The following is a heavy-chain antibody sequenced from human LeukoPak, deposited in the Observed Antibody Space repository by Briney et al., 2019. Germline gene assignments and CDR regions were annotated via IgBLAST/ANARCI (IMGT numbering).Heavy chain of an antibody. D-gene: IGHD2-15*01. CDR2: ISGSGGST. V-gene: IGHV3-23*01. CDR3: AKALVAAWVYYFDY. Sequence: RGSLRLSCAASGFTFSSYAMSWVRQAPGKGLEWVSAISGSGGSTYYADSVKGRFTISRDNSKNTLYLQMNSLRAEDTAVYYCAKALVAAWVYYFDYWGQGTLVTVSS. CDR1: GFTFSSYA. J-gene: IGHJ4*02.